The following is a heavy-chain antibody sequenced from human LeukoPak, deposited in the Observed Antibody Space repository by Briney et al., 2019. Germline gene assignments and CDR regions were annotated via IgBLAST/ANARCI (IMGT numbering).Heavy chain of an antibody. V-gene: IGHV3-23*01. CDR2: ISGSGGST. Sequence: GGSLRLSCAASGFTFSSYAMSWVRQAPGKGLEWVSAISGSGGSTYYADSVKGRFTISRDNSKNTLYLQMNSLRAEDTAVYYCARGLRYFDWSYVDYWGQGTLVTVSS. CDR1: GFTFSSYA. J-gene: IGHJ4*02. CDR3: ARGLRYFDWSYVDY. D-gene: IGHD3-9*01.